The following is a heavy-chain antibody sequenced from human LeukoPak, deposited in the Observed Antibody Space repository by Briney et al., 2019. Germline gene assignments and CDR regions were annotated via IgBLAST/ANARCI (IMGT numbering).Heavy chain of an antibody. CDR3: ARDSRRHYFDSSGYYLPDFCFQH. V-gene: IGHV3-21*01. D-gene: IGHD3-22*01. CDR2: ISSSSSYI. J-gene: IGHJ1*01. CDR1: GFTFSSYS. Sequence: PGGSLRLSCAASGFTFSSYSMNWVRQAPGKGLEWVSSISSSSSYIYYADSVKGRFTISRDNAKNSLYLQMNSLRAEDTAVYYCARDSRRHYFDSSGYYLPDFCFQHWGQGTLVTVSS.